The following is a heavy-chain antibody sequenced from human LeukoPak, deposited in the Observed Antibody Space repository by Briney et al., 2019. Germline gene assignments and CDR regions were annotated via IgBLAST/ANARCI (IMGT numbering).Heavy chain of an antibody. CDR1: GFTFSSYS. Sequence: GGSLRLSCAASGFTFSSYSMNWVRQAPGKGLEWVSYISDSSSTIYYADSVKGRFTVSRDNAKNSLYLQMNSLRPEDTAVYYCARVDRPLTTSNDFWGQGTLVTVSS. CDR2: ISDSSSTI. J-gene: IGHJ4*02. V-gene: IGHV3-48*04. CDR3: ARVDRPLTTSNDF. D-gene: IGHD3-3*01.